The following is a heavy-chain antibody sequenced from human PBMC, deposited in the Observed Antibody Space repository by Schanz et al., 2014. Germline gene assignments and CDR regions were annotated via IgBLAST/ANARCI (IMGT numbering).Heavy chain of an antibody. V-gene: IGHV3-48*02. Sequence: EVQLVESGGNLVQPGGSLRLSCVASGFTFSSHSMNWVRQAPGQGLEWLSYISGSGNTIYYADSVKGRFTISRDNAKNTLSLQMERLRDEDTAVYYCARRYSGRYCFDYWGQGTLVAVSS. CDR2: ISGSGNTI. J-gene: IGHJ4*02. CDR1: GFTFSSHS. D-gene: IGHD1-26*01. CDR3: ARRYSGRYCFDY.